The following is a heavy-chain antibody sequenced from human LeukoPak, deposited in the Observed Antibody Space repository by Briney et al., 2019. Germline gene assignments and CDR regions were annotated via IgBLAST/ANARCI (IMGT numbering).Heavy chain of an antibody. Sequence: SVKVSCKASGGTFSSYAISWVRQAPGQGLEWMGGIIPIFGTANYAQKFQGRVTITADESTSTAYMELSSLRSEDTAVYYCARAGIVVVTAIQRWYNWFDPWGQGTLVTVSS. J-gene: IGHJ5*02. CDR3: ARAGIVVVTAIQRWYNWFDP. CDR1: GGTFSSYA. V-gene: IGHV1-69*13. CDR2: IIPIFGTA. D-gene: IGHD2-21*02.